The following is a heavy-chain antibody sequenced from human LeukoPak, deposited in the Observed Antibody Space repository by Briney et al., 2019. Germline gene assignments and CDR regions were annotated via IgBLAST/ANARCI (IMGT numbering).Heavy chain of an antibody. CDR2: IKQDGSEK. D-gene: IGHD1-26*01. V-gene: IGHV3-7*01. CDR1: GFTFSSYW. CDR3: ARDPYSGNYGAYYYYYMDV. J-gene: IGHJ6*03. Sequence: PWGSLRLSCAASGFTFSSYWMNWVRQAPGKGLEWVANIKQDGSEKYYVDSVKGRFTISRDNAKNSLYLQMNSLRAEDTAVYYCARDPYSGNYGAYYYYYMDVWGKGTTVTISS.